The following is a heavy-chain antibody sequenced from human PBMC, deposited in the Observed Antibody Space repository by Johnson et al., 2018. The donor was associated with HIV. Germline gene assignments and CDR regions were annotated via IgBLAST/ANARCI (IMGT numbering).Heavy chain of an antibody. Sequence: VQLVESGGGLVQPGGSLRLSCAASGFTFSSYAMSWVRQAPGKGLEWVSAISGSGGSTYYADSVKGRFTISSDNAKNSLYLQMNSLRAEDTALYYCARAGYSYGLGAFDIWGQGTMVTVSS. CDR1: GFTFSSYA. V-gene: IGHV3-23*04. CDR2: ISGSGGST. CDR3: ARAGYSYGLGAFDI. D-gene: IGHD5-18*01. J-gene: IGHJ3*02.